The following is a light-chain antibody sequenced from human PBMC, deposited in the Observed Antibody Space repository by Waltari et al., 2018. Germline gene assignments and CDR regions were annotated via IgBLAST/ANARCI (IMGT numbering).Light chain of an antibody. CDR2: EVS. CDR1: SSDVGGYNY. CDR3: SSYTSSSTLEVV. V-gene: IGLV2-14*01. Sequence: QSALTQPASVSGSPGQSITISCTGTSSDVGGYNYASWYQQHPGKAPKLMIYEVSNRPSGVSNRFSGSKSGNTASLTISGLQAEDEADYYCSSYTSSSTLEVVFGGGTKLTVL. J-gene: IGLJ2*01.